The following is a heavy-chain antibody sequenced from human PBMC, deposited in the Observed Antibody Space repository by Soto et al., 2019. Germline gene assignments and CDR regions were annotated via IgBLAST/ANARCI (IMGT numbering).Heavy chain of an antibody. J-gene: IGHJ4*02. CDR3: ARGGDVLDY. CDR1: GFVFGGFG. CDR2: ASYDGTYK. D-gene: IGHD3-16*01. Sequence: QVELVESGGGVVRPGKSLTVSCTGSGFVFGGFGMHWVRQTPGKGLEWLGMASYDGTYKYFADSVKGRFTISRDNGMNTVYLQMDNLRLEDTALYYCARGGDVLDYWGRGTLVTVSS. V-gene: IGHV3-30*03.